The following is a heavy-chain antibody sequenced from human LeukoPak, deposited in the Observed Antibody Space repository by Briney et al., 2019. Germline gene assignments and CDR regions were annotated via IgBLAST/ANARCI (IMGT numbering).Heavy chain of an antibody. Sequence: GGSLRLSCAGSGFTFSTYAMDWVRQAPGKGPEWVSSISGDSAYIYYADSVRGRFTVSRDNARNSLYLHMNSLKAEDTAVYYCARSTRISWSSFDFWGQGTLVTVSS. CDR2: ISGDSAYI. CDR1: GFTFSTYA. V-gene: IGHV3-21*01. D-gene: IGHD6-13*01. CDR3: ARSTRISWSSFDF. J-gene: IGHJ4*02.